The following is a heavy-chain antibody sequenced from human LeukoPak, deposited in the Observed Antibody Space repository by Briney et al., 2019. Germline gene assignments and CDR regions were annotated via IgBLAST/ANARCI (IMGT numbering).Heavy chain of an antibody. Sequence: GGSLRLSCAASGFTFSSYAMSWVRQAPGKGLEWVSSISVIGGSTYYADSVRGRFTISRDNSKNTLYLQMNSLRAEDTAVYYCAAAYFGMDQYYYGMDVWGEGTTVTVPS. D-gene: IGHD3-3*01. J-gene: IGHJ6*04. V-gene: IGHV3-23*01. CDR2: ISVIGGST. CDR1: GFTFSSYA. CDR3: AAAYFGMDQYYYGMDV.